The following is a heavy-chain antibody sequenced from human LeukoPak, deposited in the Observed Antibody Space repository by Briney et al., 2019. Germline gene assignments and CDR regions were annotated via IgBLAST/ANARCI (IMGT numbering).Heavy chain of an antibody. J-gene: IGHJ6*03. V-gene: IGHV1-8*03. D-gene: IGHD6-13*01. CDR3: ARGRGAAAGNNYYYMDV. Sequence: VASVKVSCKASGYTFTSYDINWVRQATGQGLEWMEWMNPNSGNTGYAQKFQGRVTITRNTSISTAYMELSSLRSEDTAVYYCARGRGAAAGNNYYYMDVWGKGTTVTVSS. CDR2: MNPNSGNT. CDR1: GYTFTSYD.